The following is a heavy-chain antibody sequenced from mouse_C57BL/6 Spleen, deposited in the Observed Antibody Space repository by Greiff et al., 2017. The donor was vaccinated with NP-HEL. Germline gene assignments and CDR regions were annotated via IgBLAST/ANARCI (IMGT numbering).Heavy chain of an antibody. CDR3: ARQDYGSSYKEDYAMDY. Sequence: EVKVVESGGGLVKPGGSLKLSCAASGFTFSDYGMHWVRQAPEKGLEWVAYISSGSSTIYYADTVKGRFTISRDNAKNTLFLQTTSLRSEDTAMYYCARQDYGSSYKEDYAMDYWGQGTSVTVSS. CDR2: ISSGSSTI. V-gene: IGHV5-17*01. D-gene: IGHD1-1*01. J-gene: IGHJ4*01. CDR1: GFTFSDYG.